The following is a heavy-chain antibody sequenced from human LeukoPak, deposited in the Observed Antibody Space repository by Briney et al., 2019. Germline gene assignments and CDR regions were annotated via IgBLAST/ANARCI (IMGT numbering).Heavy chain of an antibody. CDR3: AKAHYYDSSGYFTD. CDR1: GFTFDDYA. D-gene: IGHD3-22*01. V-gene: IGHV3-9*03. Sequence: GRSLRLSCAASGFTFDDYAMHWVRQAPGKGLEWVSGISWNSGSIGYADSVEGRFTISRDNAKNSLYLQMNSLRAEDMALYYCAKAHYYDSSGYFTDWGQGTLVTVSS. CDR2: ISWNSGSI. J-gene: IGHJ4*02.